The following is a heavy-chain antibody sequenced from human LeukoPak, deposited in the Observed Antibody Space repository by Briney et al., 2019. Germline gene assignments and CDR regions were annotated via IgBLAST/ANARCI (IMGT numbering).Heavy chain of an antibody. CDR3: AREAPSSGYFSY. CDR1: GGTFSSYA. J-gene: IGHJ4*02. CDR2: IIPILGIA. V-gene: IGHV1-69*04. Sequence: SVKVSCKASGGTFSSYAISWVRQAPGQGLEWMGRIIPILGIANYAQKFQGRVTITTDESTSTAYMELSSLRSEDTAVYYCAREAPSSGYFSYWGQGTLVTVSS. D-gene: IGHD3-22*01.